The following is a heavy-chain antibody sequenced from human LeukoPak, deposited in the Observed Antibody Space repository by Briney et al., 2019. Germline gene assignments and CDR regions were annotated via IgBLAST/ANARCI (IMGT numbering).Heavy chain of an antibody. V-gene: IGHV4-38-2*02. CDR3: ASNIIAARPLYYYYYMDV. Sequence: SETLSLTCTVSGYSISSTYCWGWIRQSPGRGLEWIGSIYHTGSTFYNPSLTSRVTISVDTSKNQFSLNLTSVTAADTAVYYCASNIIAARPLYYYYYMDVWGKGTTVTVSS. J-gene: IGHJ6*03. D-gene: IGHD6-6*01. CDR1: GYSISSTYC. CDR2: IYHTGST.